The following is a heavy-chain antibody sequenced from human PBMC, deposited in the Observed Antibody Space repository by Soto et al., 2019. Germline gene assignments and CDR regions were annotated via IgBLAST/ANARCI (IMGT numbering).Heavy chain of an antibody. CDR1: GASVTGFY. CDR3: ARAPSLGVVHIDS. V-gene: IGHV4-59*02. J-gene: IGHJ4*02. CDR2: VFHTSSS. Sequence: QVQLQESGPRLVKPSETLSVTCTVSGASVTGFYWSWIRQPPGKGLEWMGYVFHTSSSKYNPSLKSRVTNSVDTPKCLIPLRLTAVTAADTAVYYCARAPSLGVVHIDSWGQGTLVTVSS. D-gene: IGHD3-3*01.